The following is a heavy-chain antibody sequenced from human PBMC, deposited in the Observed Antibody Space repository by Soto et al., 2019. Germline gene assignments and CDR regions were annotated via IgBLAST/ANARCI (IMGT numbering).Heavy chain of an antibody. J-gene: IGHJ4*02. CDR2: IYTSGST. Sequence: PSVTLSLTGAVSGGPLSNYYGSWIGPPEGKGLEWIGRIYTSGSTNYNPSLKSRVTMSVDTSKNQFSLKLSSVTAADTAVYYCARDSYCSGGTCYNYYWGQGTLVTVSA. CDR3: ARDSYCSGGTCYNYY. D-gene: IGHD2-15*01. V-gene: IGHV4-4*07. CDR1: GGPLSNYY.